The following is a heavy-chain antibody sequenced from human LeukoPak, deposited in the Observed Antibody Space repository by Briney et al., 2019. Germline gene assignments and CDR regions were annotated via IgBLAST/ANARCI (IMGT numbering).Heavy chain of an antibody. CDR1: GFTFDDYA. CDR3: ARDCWELSALSCAFDI. J-gene: IGHJ3*02. CDR2: ISSRSSYI. Sequence: GGSLRLSCAVSGFTFDDYAMHWVRQAPGKGLEWVSSISSRSSYIYYADSVKGRFTISRDNAKNSLYLQMNSLRAEDTAVYYCARDCWELSALSCAFDIWGQGTMVTVSS. D-gene: IGHD1-26*01. V-gene: IGHV3-21*01.